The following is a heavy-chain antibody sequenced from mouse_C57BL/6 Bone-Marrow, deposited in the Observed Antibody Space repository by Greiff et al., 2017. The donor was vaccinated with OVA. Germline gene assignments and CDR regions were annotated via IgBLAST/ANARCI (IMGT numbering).Heavy chain of an antibody. J-gene: IGHJ1*03. CDR3: ASKVNGDWYFDV. Sequence: QVQLQQSGAELARPGASVKLSCKASGYTFTSYGISWVKQRTGQGLEWIGEIYPRSGNTSYNEKFKGKATLTADKSSSTAYMELRSLTSEDSAVYFCASKVNGDWYFDVWGTGTTVTVSS. CDR1: GYTFTSYG. V-gene: IGHV1-81*01. D-gene: IGHD1-2*01. CDR2: IYPRSGNT.